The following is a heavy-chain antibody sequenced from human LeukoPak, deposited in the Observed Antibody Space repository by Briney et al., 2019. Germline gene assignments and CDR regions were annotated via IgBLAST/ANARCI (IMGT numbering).Heavy chain of an antibody. CDR3: ARGRTGIAVAGTGIYYYYGMDV. CDR1: GGSVSSGSYY. Sequence: SETLSPTCTVSGGSVSSGSYYWSWIRQPPGKGLEWIGYIYYSGSTNYNPSLKSRVTISVDTSKNQFSLKLSSVTAADTAVYYCARGRTGIAVAGTGIYYYYGMDVWGQGTTVTVSS. D-gene: IGHD6-19*01. CDR2: IYYSGST. J-gene: IGHJ6*02. V-gene: IGHV4-61*01.